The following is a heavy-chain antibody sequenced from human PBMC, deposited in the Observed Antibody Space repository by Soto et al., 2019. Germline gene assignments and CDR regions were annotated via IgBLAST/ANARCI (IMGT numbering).Heavy chain of an antibody. CDR2: ISTYNGNT. V-gene: IGHV1-18*01. Sequence: QVQLVPSGAEVKKPGASVKVSCKASGYTFTTYDISWVRQAPGQGLEWMGRISTYNGNTNYPQSLQGRLTMTTDTSTTTAYMELRSLRSDDTAVYYCASDPYHVLMVNAPNLYGMDVWGPGTTVTVSS. CDR3: ASDPYHVLMVNAPNLYGMDV. J-gene: IGHJ6*02. D-gene: IGHD2-8*01. CDR1: GYTFTTYD.